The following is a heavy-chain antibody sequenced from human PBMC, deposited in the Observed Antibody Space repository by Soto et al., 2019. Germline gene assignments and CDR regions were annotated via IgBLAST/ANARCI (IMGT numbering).Heavy chain of an antibody. V-gene: IGHV1-69*06. D-gene: IGHD6-19*01. Sequence: GASVKVSCKASGGTFSSYAISWVRQAPGQGLEWMGGIIPIFGTAKYAQKFQGRVTITADKSTRKAYMELSSLRYEDTAVYYCARALIAVARPNFHYRGQGTIVAVSS. CDR2: IIPIFGTA. J-gene: IGHJ4*02. CDR1: GGTFSSYA. CDR3: ARALIAVARPNFHY.